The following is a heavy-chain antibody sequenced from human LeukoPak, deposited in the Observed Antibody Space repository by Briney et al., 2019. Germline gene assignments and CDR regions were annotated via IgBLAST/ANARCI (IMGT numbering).Heavy chain of an antibody. CDR2: ITSSSNYI. CDR1: GFTFSYYS. D-gene: IGHD2-2*02. CDR3: ARVKVPPGPAAISDY. V-gene: IGHV3-21*01. J-gene: IGHJ4*02. Sequence: PGGSLRLSCAASGFTFSYYSMNWVRQAPGKGLEWVSSITSSSNYIYYTDSVKGRFTISRDNAKNSLYLQMNSLRAEDTAVYYCARVKVPPGPAAISDYWGQGTLVTVSS.